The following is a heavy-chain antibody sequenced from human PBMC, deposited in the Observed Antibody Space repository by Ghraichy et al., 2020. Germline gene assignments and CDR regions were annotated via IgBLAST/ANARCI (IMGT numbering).Heavy chain of an antibody. Sequence: ASVKVSCKTSGYTFTGYCMHWVRQAPGQGLEWMGWINPNSGDTNYAQKFQGRVTMTRDTSISSAYMELSRLRSDDTAVYYCARVPLYDSGRYYNEYYFDYWGQGTLVTVSS. D-gene: IGHD3-10*01. CDR2: INPNSGDT. V-gene: IGHV1-2*02. CDR3: ARVPLYDSGRYYNEYYFDY. CDR1: GYTFTGYC. J-gene: IGHJ4*02.